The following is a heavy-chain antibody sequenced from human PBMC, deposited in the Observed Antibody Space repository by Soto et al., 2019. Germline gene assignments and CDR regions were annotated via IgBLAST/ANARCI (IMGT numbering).Heavy chain of an antibody. Sequence: QVQLQQWGAGLLKPSETLSLTCGVYGGSFSGYYRSWIRQPPGKGLEWIGEVNHSGSTNYNPSLKSRVTISVDTSKNQFSLKLSSVTAADTALYYCARKYLPYYGSGSPYGMDVWGQWTTVTVSS. CDR3: ARKYLPYYGSGSPYGMDV. V-gene: IGHV4-34*01. D-gene: IGHD3-10*01. J-gene: IGHJ6*02. CDR2: VNHSGST. CDR1: GGSFSGYY.